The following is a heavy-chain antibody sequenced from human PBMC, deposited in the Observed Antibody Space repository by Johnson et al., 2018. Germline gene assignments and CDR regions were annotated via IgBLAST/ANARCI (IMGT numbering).Heavy chain of an antibody. CDR1: GYSFSTYG. V-gene: IGHV3-30*03. CDR3: GAFDYGDY. CDR2: MSHDGSTI. J-gene: IGHJ4*02. D-gene: IGHD3-16*01. Sequence: QVQLVQSGGGVVQPGRSLRLSCVASGYSFSTYGMHWVRQAPGKGLEWIALMSHDGSTICYSDSVKGRFTISRDNSKSTVYLQMNSLRVEDTAVYYCGAFDYGDYWGQGTLVTVSS.